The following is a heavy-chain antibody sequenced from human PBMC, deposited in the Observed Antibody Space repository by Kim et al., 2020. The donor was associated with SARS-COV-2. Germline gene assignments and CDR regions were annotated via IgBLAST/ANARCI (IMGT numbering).Heavy chain of an antibody. V-gene: IGHV1-3*01. CDR2: INAGNGNT. CDR1: GYTFTSYA. Sequence: ASVKVSCKASGYTFTSYAMHWVRQAPGQRLEWMGWINAGNGNTKYSQKFQGRVTITRDTSASTAYMELSSLRSEDTAVYYCASEYASGDSYGFFNWGQGTLVTVSP. J-gene: IGHJ4*02. CDR3: ASEYASGDSYGFFN. D-gene: IGHD5-18*01.